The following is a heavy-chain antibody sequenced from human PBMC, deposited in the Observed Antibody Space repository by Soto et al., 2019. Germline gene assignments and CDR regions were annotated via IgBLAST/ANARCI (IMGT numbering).Heavy chain of an antibody. Sequence: QVQLVESGGGVVQPGRSLRLSCAASGFTFSTHAMHWVRQAPGKGLECVAIVSFDGSNKYYADSVKGRFTISRDKSNNTLSLQMSGPTPEETAFYYCARDQTGITTAGGGRIDHWGQGTLVTVSS. CDR1: GFTFSTHA. V-gene: IGHV3-30*14. CDR3: ARDQTGITTAGGGRIDH. J-gene: IGHJ4*02. D-gene: IGHD6-13*01. CDR2: VSFDGSNK.